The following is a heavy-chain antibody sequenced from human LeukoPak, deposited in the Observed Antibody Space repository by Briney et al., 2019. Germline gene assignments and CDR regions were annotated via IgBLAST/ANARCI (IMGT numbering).Heavy chain of an antibody. CDR1: GFTVSSNY. CDR2: ISGSGGST. CDR3: AKRGLWFGEFDY. Sequence: GGSLRLSCAASGFTVSSNYMSWVRQAPGKGLEWVSAISGSGGSTYYADSVKGRFTISRDNSKNTLYLQMNSLRAEDTAVYYCAKRGLWFGEFDYWGQGTLVTVSS. D-gene: IGHD3-10*01. V-gene: IGHV3-23*01. J-gene: IGHJ4*02.